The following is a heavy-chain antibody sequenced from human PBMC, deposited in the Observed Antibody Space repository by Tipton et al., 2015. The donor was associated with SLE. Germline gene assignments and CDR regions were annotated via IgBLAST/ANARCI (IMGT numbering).Heavy chain of an antibody. V-gene: IGHV3-30*18. CDR1: GFTFSSYG. CDR2: ISYDGSNK. D-gene: IGHD5-18*01. CDR3: AKEEVPYSNGDYGMDV. Sequence: SLRLSCAASGFTFSSYGMHWVRQAPGKGLEWVAVISYDGSNKYYADSVKGRFTVSRDNSKNTLYLQMNSLRAEDTAVYYCAKEEVPYSNGDYGMDVWGQGTTVTVSS. J-gene: IGHJ6*02.